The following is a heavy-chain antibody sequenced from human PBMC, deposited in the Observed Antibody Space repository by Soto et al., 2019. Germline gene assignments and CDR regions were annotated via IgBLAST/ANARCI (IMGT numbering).Heavy chain of an antibody. J-gene: IGHJ6*02. CDR3: AILGEYSSSSGLWYYYYGMDV. D-gene: IGHD6-6*01. V-gene: IGHV3-30*03. CDR1: GFTFSSYG. CDR2: ISYDGSNK. Sequence: GGSLRLCCAASGFTFSSYGMHWVRQAPGKGLEWVAVISYDGSNKYYADSVKGRFTTSRDNSKNTLYLQMNSLRAEDTAVYYCAILGEYSSSSGLWYYYYGMDVWGQGTTVTVSS.